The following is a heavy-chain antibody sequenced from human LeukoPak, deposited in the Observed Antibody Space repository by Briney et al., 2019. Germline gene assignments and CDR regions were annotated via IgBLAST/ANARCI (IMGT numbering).Heavy chain of an antibody. V-gene: IGHV3-7*01. Sequence: PGGSLRLSCAASRFSFNNFNNVWMTWVRQAPGKGLEWVANIKPDGSEKYYADSVKGRFTISRDNAKNLLCFQMNSLRAEDTAVYYCARENVAALDYWGQGTLVTVSS. D-gene: IGHD6-13*01. CDR2: IKPDGSEK. CDR3: ARENVAALDY. CDR1: RFSFNNFNNVW. J-gene: IGHJ4*02.